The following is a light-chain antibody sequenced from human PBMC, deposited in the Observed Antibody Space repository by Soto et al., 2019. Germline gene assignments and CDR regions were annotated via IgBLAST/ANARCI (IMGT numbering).Light chain of an antibody. J-gene: IGLJ2*01. CDR2: TDS. Sequence: QSVLTQPASMSGSPGQSITISCTGSSRDVGSYNLVSWYQHHPGKAPKLIIYTDSERPSGVSNRFSGSKSGNTASLTISGLQADDEADYYCCSYAGTRGVVFGGGTKLTVL. CDR3: CSYAGTRGVV. V-gene: IGLV2-23*01. CDR1: SRDVGSYNL.